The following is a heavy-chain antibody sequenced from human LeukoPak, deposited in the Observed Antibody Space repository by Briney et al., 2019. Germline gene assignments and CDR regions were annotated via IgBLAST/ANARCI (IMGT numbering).Heavy chain of an antibody. CDR2: LTSDGRTT. D-gene: IGHD3-16*02. CDR1: GFTFSNYW. Sequence: GGSLRLSCEASGFTFSNYWMHWVRQAPGRGLLWVSRLTSDGRTTDYAESVKGRFIISRDNAKNALYLQINNLRVEDTAVYYCARAGQYRFDFWGQGALVTVSS. V-gene: IGHV3-74*01. J-gene: IGHJ4*02. CDR3: ARAGQYRFDF.